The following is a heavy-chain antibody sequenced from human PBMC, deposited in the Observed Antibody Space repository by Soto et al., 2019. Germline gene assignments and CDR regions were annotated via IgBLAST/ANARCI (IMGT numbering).Heavy chain of an antibody. J-gene: IGHJ3*02. CDR2: ISSSSYT. V-gene: IGHV3-11*06. D-gene: IGHD1-26*01. Sequence: PGGALRVSCAASGFTCSYYCMSWIRQAPGKGLEWVSYISSSSYTNYADSVKGRFTISRDNAKNSLYLQMNSLRAEDTAVYYCARVRSGSYYMSAFDIWGQATMVTVS. CDR3: ARVRSGSYYMSAFDI. CDR1: GFTCSYYC.